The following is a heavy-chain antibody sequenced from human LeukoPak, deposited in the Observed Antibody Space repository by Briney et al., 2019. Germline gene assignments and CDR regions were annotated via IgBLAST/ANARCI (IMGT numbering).Heavy chain of an antibody. CDR3: ARGAVTYDY. CDR1: GFTFSSYE. V-gene: IGHV3-48*03. D-gene: IGHD4-17*01. CDR2: ISSSGSTI. J-gene: IGHJ4*02. Sequence: GGSLRLSCAASGFTFSSYEMNWVPQAPGKGLEWVSYISSSGSTIYYADSVKGRFTISRDNAKNSLYLQMNSLRAEDTAVYYCARGAVTYDYWGQGTLVTVSS.